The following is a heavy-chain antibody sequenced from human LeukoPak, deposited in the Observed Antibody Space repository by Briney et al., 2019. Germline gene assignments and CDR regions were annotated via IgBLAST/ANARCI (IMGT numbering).Heavy chain of an antibody. J-gene: IGHJ5*02. CDR2: INYSGST. D-gene: IGHD3-3*01. Sequence: PSETLSLTCTVSGGSITSTSYYWGWIRQPPGQGLEWIGSINYSGSTYYNPSLKSRVTISVDTSKNQFSLKLSSVTAADTAVYYCARDPAYYDFWSGSHNWFDPWGQGALVTVSS. CDR3: ARDPAYYDFWSGSHNWFDP. CDR1: GGSITSTSYY. V-gene: IGHV4-39*07.